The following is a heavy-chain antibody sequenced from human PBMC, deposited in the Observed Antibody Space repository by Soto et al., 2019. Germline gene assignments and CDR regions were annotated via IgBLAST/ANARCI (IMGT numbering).Heavy chain of an antibody. CDR2: IWYDGSNK. D-gene: IGHD4-17*01. CDR1: GFTFSSYG. V-gene: IGHV3-33*01. J-gene: IGHJ4*02. CDR3: AGDVPTTTAD. Sequence: QVQLVESGGGVVQPGRSLRLSCAASGFTFSSYGMHWVRQAPGKGLEWVAVIWYDGSNKYYADSVKGRFTISRDNSKNTLSLQMNSRGGEDTAVYYCAGDVPTTTADWGEGTLVTVSS.